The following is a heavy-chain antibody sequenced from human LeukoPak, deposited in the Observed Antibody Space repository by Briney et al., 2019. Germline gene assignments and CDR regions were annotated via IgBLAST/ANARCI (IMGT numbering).Heavy chain of an antibody. CDR1: GGSISSSSYY. D-gene: IGHD3-22*01. V-gene: IGHV4-39*01. Sequence: SETLSLTCTVSGGSISSSSYYRGWIRQPPGKGLEWIGSIYYSGSTYYNPSLKSRVTISVDTSKNQFSLKLSSVTAADTAVYYCARQYYYDSSGYYLDYWGQGTLVTVS. J-gene: IGHJ4*02. CDR3: ARQYYYDSSGYYLDY. CDR2: IYYSGST.